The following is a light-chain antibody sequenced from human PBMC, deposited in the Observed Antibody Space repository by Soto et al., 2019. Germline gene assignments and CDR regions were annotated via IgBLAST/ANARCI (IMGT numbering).Light chain of an antibody. Sequence: EIVMTQSPATLSVSPGERATLSCGASQSVSSNLAWYQQKPGQAPRLLIFGASTRATGTPARFSGSGSETEFTLNISSLQSEDFEVYYCQQYSDWPLTFGGGTKVDIK. J-gene: IGKJ4*01. V-gene: IGKV3D-15*01. CDR2: GAS. CDR3: QQYSDWPLT. CDR1: QSVSSN.